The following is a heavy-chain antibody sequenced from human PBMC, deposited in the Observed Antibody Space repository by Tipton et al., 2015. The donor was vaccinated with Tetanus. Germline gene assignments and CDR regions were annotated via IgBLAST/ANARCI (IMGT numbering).Heavy chain of an antibody. Sequence: TLSLTCTVSGGSISSYYWSWIRQPPGKGLEWIGEINHSGSTNYNPSLKSRVTISVDTSKNQFSLKLSSVTAADTAVYYCARGLTMVRGVIISHFDYWGQGALVTVSS. CDR2: INHSGST. V-gene: IGHV4-34*01. CDR3: ARGLTMVRGVIISHFDY. D-gene: IGHD3-10*01. J-gene: IGHJ4*02. CDR1: GGSISSYY.